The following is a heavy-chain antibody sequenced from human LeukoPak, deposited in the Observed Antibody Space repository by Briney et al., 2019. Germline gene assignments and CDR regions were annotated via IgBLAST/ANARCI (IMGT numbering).Heavy chain of an antibody. Sequence: SETLSLTCTVSGGSISSYYWSWIRQLAGKGLEWIGRIYTSGSTNYNPSLKSRVTMSVDTSKNQFSLKLSSVTAADTAVYFCARHYYGSGSYWNHWGQGTLVTVSS. J-gene: IGHJ5*02. D-gene: IGHD3-10*01. CDR3: ARHYYGSGSYWNH. CDR1: GGSISSYY. V-gene: IGHV4-4*07. CDR2: IYTSGST.